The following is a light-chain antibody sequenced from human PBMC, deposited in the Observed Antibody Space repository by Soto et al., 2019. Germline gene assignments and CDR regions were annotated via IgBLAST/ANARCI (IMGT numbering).Light chain of an antibody. Sequence: QTVVTQPPSVSGAPGQRVTISCTGSSSNIGAGYDVHWYQQLPGTAPKLLIYGNSNRPSGVPDRFFGSKSGTSASLAITGLQAEDEADYYCQSYDSSLSGPVVFGGGTQLTVL. V-gene: IGLV1-40*01. CDR1: SSNIGAGYD. CDR2: GNS. CDR3: QSYDSSLSGPVV. J-gene: IGLJ2*01.